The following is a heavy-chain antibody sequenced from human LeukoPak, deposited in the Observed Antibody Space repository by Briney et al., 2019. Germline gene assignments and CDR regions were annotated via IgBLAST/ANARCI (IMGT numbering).Heavy chain of an antibody. J-gene: IGHJ3*02. V-gene: IGHV4-34*01. CDR3: ARHLWRGGTTDSFDI. CDR2: INHSGST. D-gene: IGHD1-1*01. Sequence: PSETLSLTCAVYGGSFSGYYWSWIRQPPGKGLEWIGEINHSGSTNYNPSLKSRVTISVDTSKNQFSLKLSPVTAADTAVYYCARHLWRGGTTDSFDIWGQGTMVSVSS. CDR1: GGSFSGYY.